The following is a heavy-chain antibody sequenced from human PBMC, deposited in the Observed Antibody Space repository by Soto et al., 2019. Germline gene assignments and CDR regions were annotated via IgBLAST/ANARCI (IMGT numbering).Heavy chain of an antibody. CDR3: AKEYTSPRRGSFAY. CDR1: GFTFSNYA. CDR2: ITGSSGRT. Sequence: GGSLRLSCAASGFTFSNYAMNWVRQAPGKGLEWVSGITGSSGRTFYADSVKGRFTISRDNSKNTVYLQMNSVRADDTAVYYCAKEYTSPRRGSFAYWGQGALVPASS. J-gene: IGHJ4*02. D-gene: IGHD1-1*01. V-gene: IGHV3-23*01.